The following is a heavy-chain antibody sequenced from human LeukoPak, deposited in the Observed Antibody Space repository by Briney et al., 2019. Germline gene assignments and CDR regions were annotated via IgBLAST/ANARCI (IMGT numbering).Heavy chain of an antibody. CDR3: TRVVLRYFDWLFSFDY. Sequence: GGSLRLSCAASGFTFNNAWMSWVRQAPGKGLYWVGRIKSKTDNGTIDYAAPVKCRFTISRDDSKNTLYLQMNSLKTEATAVYYCTRVVLRYFDWLFSFDYWGQGTLVTVSS. D-gene: IGHD3-9*01. CDR1: GFTFNNAW. CDR2: IKSKTDNGTI. J-gene: IGHJ4*02. V-gene: IGHV3-15*01.